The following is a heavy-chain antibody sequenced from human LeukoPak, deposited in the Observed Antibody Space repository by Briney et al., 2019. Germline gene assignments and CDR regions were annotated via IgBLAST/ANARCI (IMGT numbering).Heavy chain of an antibody. V-gene: IGHV3-33*01. Sequence: GGSLTLSCAAAGFTFSSYGMHWVRQAPGKVLEWVAVIWYDGSNKYYADSVKGRFTISRDNSKNTLYLQMNSLRAEDTAVYYCARGQGWFGELFPVDYWGQGNLVTVSS. CDR2: IWYDGSNK. CDR3: ARGQGWFGELFPVDY. J-gene: IGHJ4*02. D-gene: IGHD3-10*01. CDR1: GFTFSSYG.